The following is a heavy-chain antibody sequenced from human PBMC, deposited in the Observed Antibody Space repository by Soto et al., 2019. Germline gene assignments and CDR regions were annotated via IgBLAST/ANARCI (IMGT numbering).Heavy chain of an antibody. D-gene: IGHD1-20*01. J-gene: IGHJ5*02. CDR1: GYTFTSYG. CDR2: ISAYNGNT. CDR3: ARVVYSGITYNWFDP. Sequence: QVQLVQSGAEVKKPGASVKVSCKASGYTFTSYGISWVRQAPGQGLEWMGWISAYNGNTNYAQKLQGRVTMTTDTSTSPAYTELRSLRSDDTAVYYCARVVYSGITYNWFDPWGQGTLVTVSS. V-gene: IGHV1-18*01.